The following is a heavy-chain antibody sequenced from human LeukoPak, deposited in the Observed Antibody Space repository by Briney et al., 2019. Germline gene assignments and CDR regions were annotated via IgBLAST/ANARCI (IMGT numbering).Heavy chain of an antibody. J-gene: IGHJ4*02. Sequence: PGGSLRLSCAASGFTFSSYWMHWVRQAPGKGLVWVSRINSGGSSTNYADSVKGRFTISRDNAKNTLYLQMNSLRAEDTAMYYCARDPPRGYSGYGIDYWGQGTLVTVSS. CDR2: INSGGSST. V-gene: IGHV3-74*01. CDR1: GFTFSSYW. D-gene: IGHD5-12*01. CDR3: ARDPPRGYSGYGIDY.